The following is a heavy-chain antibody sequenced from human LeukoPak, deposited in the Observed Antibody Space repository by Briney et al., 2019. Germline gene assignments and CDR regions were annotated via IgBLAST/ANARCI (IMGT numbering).Heavy chain of an antibody. V-gene: IGHV1-18*01. J-gene: IGHJ4*02. Sequence: ASVKVSCKASGYTLTSYGISWVRQAPGQGLEWMGWISAYNGNTNYAQKLQGRVTMTTDTSTSTAYMELRSLRSDDTAVYYCARDTHHMVRGVMGLYYFDYWGQGTLVTVSS. CDR3: ARDTHHMVRGVMGLYYFDY. CDR1: GYTLTSYG. D-gene: IGHD3-10*01. CDR2: ISAYNGNT.